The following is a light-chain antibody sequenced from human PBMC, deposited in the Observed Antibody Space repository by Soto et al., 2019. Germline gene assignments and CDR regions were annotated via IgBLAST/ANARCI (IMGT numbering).Light chain of an antibody. V-gene: IGKV3-20*01. Sequence: EIVLTQSPGTLSLSPGERATLSCRASQTISKKYLAWYQKKPGQAPRPLIYHASTRAAGIPDRFSGSGSGTDYTLTISRLEPEDFAVYFYQQYASSPLTFGGGTKVEI. CDR1: QTISKKY. CDR2: HAS. CDR3: QQYASSPLT. J-gene: IGKJ4*01.